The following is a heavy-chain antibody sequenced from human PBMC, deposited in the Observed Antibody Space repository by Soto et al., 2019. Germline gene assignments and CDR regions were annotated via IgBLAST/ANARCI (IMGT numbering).Heavy chain of an antibody. Sequence: GGSLRLSCTASGFTFNTHWMHWVRQAPGKGLVWVSRIYFDGITTNYADSVKGRLTVSRGNAKNTVYLHVNTLRDEDTAVYYCARGGAMGVDYWGQGTLVTVSS. V-gene: IGHV3-74*01. CDR2: IYFDGITT. CDR3: ARGGAMGVDY. D-gene: IGHD1-26*01. CDR1: GFTFNTHW. J-gene: IGHJ4*02.